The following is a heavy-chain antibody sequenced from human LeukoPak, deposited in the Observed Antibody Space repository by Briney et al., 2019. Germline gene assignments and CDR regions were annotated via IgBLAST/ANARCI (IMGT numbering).Heavy chain of an antibody. J-gene: IGHJ4*02. Sequence: GGSLRLSCAVSGFTFRSYSMNWVRQPPGKGLEWVSSISSVSSYIYYADSLKGRFTISRDNAKNSLYLQMNSLRAEDTAVYYCARDSDSYGFDYWGQGTLVTVSS. V-gene: IGHV3-21*01. CDR2: ISSVSSYI. D-gene: IGHD5-18*01. CDR3: ARDSDSYGFDY. CDR1: GFTFRSYS.